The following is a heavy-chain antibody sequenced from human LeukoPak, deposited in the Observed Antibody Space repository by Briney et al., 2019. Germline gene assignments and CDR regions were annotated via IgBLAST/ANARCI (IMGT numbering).Heavy chain of an antibody. Sequence: SETLCLTCAVYGGSFSGYYWSWIRQPPGKGLEWIGEINHSGSTNYNPDPKRRVTISVETSKSQFSLKLSSVTAADTAVYYCARGRRDSSWYWYFDLWGRGTLVTVSS. CDR1: GGSFSGYY. CDR3: ARGRRDSSWYWYFDL. D-gene: IGHD6-13*01. J-gene: IGHJ2*01. CDR2: INHSGST. V-gene: IGHV4-34*01.